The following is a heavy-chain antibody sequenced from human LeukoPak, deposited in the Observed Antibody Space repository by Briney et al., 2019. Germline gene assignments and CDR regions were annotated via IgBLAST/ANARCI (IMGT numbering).Heavy chain of an antibody. CDR3: AKDRAIFGVVIIPSDY. CDR1: GFTFSRYA. V-gene: IGHV3-23*01. D-gene: IGHD3-3*01. J-gene: IGHJ4*02. CDR2: ISGTTGNT. Sequence: GGSLRLSCAASGFTFSRYALNWFRQAPGKGLEWVSTISGTTGNTYYADSVKGRSTISRDNSKNTLYLQMNSLRAEDTAVYYCAKDRAIFGVVIIPSDYWGQGTLVTVSS.